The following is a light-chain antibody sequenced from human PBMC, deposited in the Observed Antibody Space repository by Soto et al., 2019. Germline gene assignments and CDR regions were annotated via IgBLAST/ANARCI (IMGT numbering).Light chain of an antibody. CDR3: TSYTTTNTPDV. Sequence: QSALTQPASVSGSPGQSITIACTGTNRDVGSYNLVSWYQQRPGEAPKLIISEVRNRPSGISYRFSGSKSGNSASLTISGLQAEDEADYYCTSYTTTNTPDVFGSGTKLTVL. V-gene: IGLV2-14*01. J-gene: IGLJ1*01. CDR2: EVR. CDR1: NRDVGSYNL.